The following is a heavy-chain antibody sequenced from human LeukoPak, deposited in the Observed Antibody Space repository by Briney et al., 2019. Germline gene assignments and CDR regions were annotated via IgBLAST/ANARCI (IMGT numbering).Heavy chain of an antibody. D-gene: IGHD3-22*01. CDR1: GFAFSRYG. V-gene: IGHV3-30*18. CDR3: AKDLSDSSDYWYGELDY. J-gene: IGHJ4*02. Sequence: GGSLRLSCAASGFAFSRYGIHWVRQAPGKGLEWVALISYHGSHKYYGDSVRGRFTVSRDNSKNTLYLQMTSLRTEDTAMYYCAKDLSDSSDYWYGELDYWGQGILVTVSS. CDR2: ISYHGSHK.